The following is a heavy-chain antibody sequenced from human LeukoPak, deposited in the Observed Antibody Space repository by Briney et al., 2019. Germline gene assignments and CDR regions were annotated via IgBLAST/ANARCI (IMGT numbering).Heavy chain of an antibody. CDR3: ARALAVLGRGPRDFDF. CDR1: GYTFTSYG. Sequence: ASVKVSCKASGYTFTSYGTYWVRQAPGQGLEWVGWISAFNGHTYYAQKLQGRITMTTDAPTATAHMELRSLRSDDTAVYYCARALAVLGRGPRDFDFWGQGTLVTVSS. D-gene: IGHD4/OR15-4a*01. V-gene: IGHV1-18*01. J-gene: IGHJ4*02. CDR2: ISAFNGHT.